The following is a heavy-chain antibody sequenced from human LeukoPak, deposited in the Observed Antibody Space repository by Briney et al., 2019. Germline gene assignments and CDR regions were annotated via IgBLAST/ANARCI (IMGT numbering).Heavy chain of an antibody. D-gene: IGHD3-10*02. CDR2: ISDSGSGT. J-gene: IGHJ5*02. V-gene: IGHV3-23*01. CDR3: ARDIPLFGEFDH. Sequence: GGSLRLSCAASGFTFGNYAMDWVRQAPGKGLEWVSAISDSGSGTYYADSVKGRFAISRDNSKNTLYLHMHSLRVEDTAVYYCARDIPLFGEFDHWGQGSLVIASS. CDR1: GFTFGNYA.